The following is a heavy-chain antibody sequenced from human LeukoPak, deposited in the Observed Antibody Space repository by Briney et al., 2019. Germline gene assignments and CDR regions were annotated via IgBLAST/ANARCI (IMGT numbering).Heavy chain of an antibody. CDR1: GGTFSSYA. V-gene: IGHV1-69*05. CDR3: ARATRVVPAAIKDYYYYMDV. CDR2: IIPIFGTA. D-gene: IGHD2-2*01. J-gene: IGHJ6*03. Sequence: SVKVSCKASGGTFSSYAISWVRQAPGQGLEWMGRIIPIFGTANYAQKFQGRVTITTDESTSTAYMELSSLRSEDTAVYYCARATRVVPAAIKDYYYYMDVWGKGTTVTVSS.